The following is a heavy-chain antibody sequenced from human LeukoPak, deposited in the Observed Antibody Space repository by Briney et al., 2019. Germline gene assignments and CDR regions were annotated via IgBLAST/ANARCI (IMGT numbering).Heavy chain of an antibody. CDR2: ISASAGST. V-gene: IGHV3-23*01. Sequence: GGSLRLSCAASGFTFSSYAMSWVRQAPGKGLEWVTTISASAGSTYYAHSVKGRFTVSRDNSKNTLYLQLNSLGAEDTAIYYCAKDIRASGWYYFDYGGQGTLVTVSS. CDR3: AKDIRASGWYYFDY. J-gene: IGHJ4*02. CDR1: GFTFSSYA. D-gene: IGHD6-19*01.